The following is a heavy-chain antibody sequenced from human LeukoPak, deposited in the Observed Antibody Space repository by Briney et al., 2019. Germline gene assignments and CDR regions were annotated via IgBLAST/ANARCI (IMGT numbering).Heavy chain of an antibody. D-gene: IGHD5-18*01. CDR1: GGTFSSYA. V-gene: IGHV1-69*01. J-gene: IGHJ3*02. CDR3: ARPETRYSYGPLHGGAFDI. CDR2: IIPIFGTA. Sequence: SVKVSCKASGGTFSSYAISWVRQAPGQGLEWMGGIIPIFGTANYAQKFQGRVTITADESTSTAYMELSSLRSEDTAVYYCARPETRYSYGPLHGGAFDIWGQGTMVTVSS.